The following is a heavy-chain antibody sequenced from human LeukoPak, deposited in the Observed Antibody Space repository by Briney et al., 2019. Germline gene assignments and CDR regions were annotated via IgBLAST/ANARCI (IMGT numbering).Heavy chain of an antibody. CDR2: VHTSGST. V-gene: IGHV4-4*07. CDR1: GDSIRSYY. Sequence: NPSETLSLTCTVSGDSIRSYYWSWIRQPAGKGLEWIGRVHTSGSTNYNPSLKSRVTVSLDTSKKHFSLRLSSVTAADTAVYYCARLGTGYDSSGYSIGWFDPWGQGTLVTVSS. D-gene: IGHD3-22*01. J-gene: IGHJ5*02. CDR3: ARLGTGYDSSGYSIGWFDP.